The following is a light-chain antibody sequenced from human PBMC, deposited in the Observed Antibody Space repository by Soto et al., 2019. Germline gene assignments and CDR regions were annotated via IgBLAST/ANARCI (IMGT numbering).Light chain of an antibody. CDR2: DAS. Sequence: DIQMTQSPSSLSASVGDRVTITCQASQDISNYLNWYQQKTGKAPKLLIYDASNLETGVPSRFSGSGSGKDFTFTISSLQPEDIATYYCQQYDNLPFTFRPGTKVDIK. CDR3: QQYDNLPFT. CDR1: QDISNY. V-gene: IGKV1-33*01. J-gene: IGKJ3*01.